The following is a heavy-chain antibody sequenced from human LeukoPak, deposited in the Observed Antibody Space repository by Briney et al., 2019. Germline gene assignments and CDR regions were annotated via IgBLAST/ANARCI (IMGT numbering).Heavy chain of an antibody. D-gene: IGHD3/OR15-3a*01. CDR3: ARQEIGLRSFDP. Sequence: SETLSLTCIVSGGSISSYYWSWIRQPPGKGLEWIGYIHYTGTTHYNPSLKSRVTISVDTSKSQFSLNLSSVTAADTAVYYCARQEIGLRSFDPWGQGTLVTVSS. J-gene: IGHJ5*02. V-gene: IGHV4-59*08. CDR2: IHYTGTT. CDR1: GGSISSYY.